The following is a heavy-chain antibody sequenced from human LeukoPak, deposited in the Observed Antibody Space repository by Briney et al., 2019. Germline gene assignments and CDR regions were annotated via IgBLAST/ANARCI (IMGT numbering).Heavy chain of an antibody. V-gene: IGHV3-21*01. D-gene: IGHD2-2*01. CDR1: GFTFSSYS. CDR3: ARISRLYCSSTSCQIDY. J-gene: IGHJ4*02. CDR2: ISSTSSYI. Sequence: TGGSLRLSCAASGFTFSSYSMNWVRQAPGKWLEWVSSISSTSSYIYYADSVKGRFTISRDNAQNSLYLQMNSLRAEDTAVYYCARISRLYCSSTSCQIDYWGQGSLVTVSS.